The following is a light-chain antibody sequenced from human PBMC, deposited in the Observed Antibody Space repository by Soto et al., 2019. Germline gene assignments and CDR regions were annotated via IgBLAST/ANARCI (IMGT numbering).Light chain of an antibody. CDR1: QNIREY. Sequence: DIQMTQSPSSLSASVGDRVTITCRASQNIREYLNWYHQKPGSAPKLLISAASTLQSGVPLRFSGSGSGSVFTLTIYNLQPEDVGSYICQESYTTPWTFGRGTKLEL. J-gene: IGKJ1*01. CDR3: QESYTTPWT. V-gene: IGKV1-39*01. CDR2: AAS.